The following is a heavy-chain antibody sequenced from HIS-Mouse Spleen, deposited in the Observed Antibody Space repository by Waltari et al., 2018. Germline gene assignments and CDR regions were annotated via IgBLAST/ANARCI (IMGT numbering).Heavy chain of an antibody. J-gene: IGHJ4*02. CDR2: INHSGST. CDR1: GGSFSGYY. D-gene: IGHD7-27*01. V-gene: IGHV4-34*01. Sequence: QVQLQQWGAGLLKPSETLSLTCAVYGGSFSGYYWSWIRQPPGKGLEWIGEINHSGSTNYNPSLKMRVTISVDTSKNQFSLKLSSVTAADTAVYYCARGTGDYYFDYWGQGTLVTVSS. CDR3: ARGTGDYYFDY.